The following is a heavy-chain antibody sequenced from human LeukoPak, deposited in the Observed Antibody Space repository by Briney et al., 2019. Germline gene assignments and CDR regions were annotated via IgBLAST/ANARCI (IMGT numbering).Heavy chain of an antibody. Sequence: SVKVSCKASGGTFSSYAISWVRQAPGQGLEWMGRIIPILGIANYAQKFQGRVTITADKSTSTAYMELSSLRSEDTAVYYCAREGPNYDFWSTRYNWFDPWGQGTLVTVSS. D-gene: IGHD3-3*01. CDR1: GGTFSSYA. V-gene: IGHV1-69*04. J-gene: IGHJ5*02. CDR3: AREGPNYDFWSTRYNWFDP. CDR2: IIPILGIA.